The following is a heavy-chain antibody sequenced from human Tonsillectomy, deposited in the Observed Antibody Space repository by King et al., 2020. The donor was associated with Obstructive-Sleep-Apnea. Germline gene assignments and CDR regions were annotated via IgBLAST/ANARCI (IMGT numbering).Heavy chain of an antibody. J-gene: IGHJ5*02. CDR1: GFIFSHYG. CDR2: IRWDGSER. CDR3: AKGSDGVATASRFDP. Sequence: VQLVESGGGVVQPGNYLTLSCAASGFIFSHYGMHWVRQTLGKGPAWVAFIRWDGSERYYRDSVKGRCTISRDNSNNMLFLQMRSLIPDDTAMYYCAKGSDGVATASRFDPWGQGTLVTVSS. D-gene: IGHD2-21*02. V-gene: IGHV3-30*02.